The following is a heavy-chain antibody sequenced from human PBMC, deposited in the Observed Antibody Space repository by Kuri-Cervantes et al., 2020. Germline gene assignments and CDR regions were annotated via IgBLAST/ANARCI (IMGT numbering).Heavy chain of an antibody. CDR3: SSHLAGKTLPVPADSAAGKEEVDY. Sequence: GESLKISCAASGFTFSSYDMHWVRQATGKGLEWVTAIGTAGDTYYPGSVKGRFTISRENAKHSLYLQMNSPRAGDTAVYYCSSHLAGKTLPVPADSAAGKEEVDYWGQGTLVTVSS. CDR2: IGTAGDT. J-gene: IGHJ4*02. CDR1: GFTFSSYD. V-gene: IGHV3-13*01. D-gene: IGHD6-13*01.